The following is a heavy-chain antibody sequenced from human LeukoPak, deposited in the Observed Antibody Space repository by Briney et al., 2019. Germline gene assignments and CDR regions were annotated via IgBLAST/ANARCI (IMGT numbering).Heavy chain of an antibody. CDR2: ISYDGSNK. CDR3: SRGARGVRGVTNRGLDY. V-gene: IGHV3-30*04. J-gene: IGHJ4*02. Sequence: PGRSLRLSCAASGFTFISYAMHWVRQAPGKGLEGVAVISYDGSNKYYADSVKGRFTISRDNSKNTLYLQMNSLRAEDTAVYYCSRGARGVRGVTNRGLDYRGQGTLGTVSS. CDR1: GFTFISYA. D-gene: IGHD3-10*01.